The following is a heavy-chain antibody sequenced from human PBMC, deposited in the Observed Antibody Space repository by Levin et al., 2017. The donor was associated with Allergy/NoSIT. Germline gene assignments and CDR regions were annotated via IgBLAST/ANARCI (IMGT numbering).Heavy chain of an antibody. D-gene: IGHD3-22*01. CDR1: GFTFSSYG. CDR3: AKDLDYYDSSGYSAPLDY. V-gene: IGHV3-30*18. CDR2: ISYDGSNK. J-gene: IGHJ4*02. Sequence: GESLKISCAASGFTFSSYGMHWVRQAPGKGLEWVAVISYDGSNKYYADSVKGRFTISRDNSKNTLYLQMNSLRAEDTAVYYCAKDLDYYDSSGYSAPLDYWGQGTLVTVSS.